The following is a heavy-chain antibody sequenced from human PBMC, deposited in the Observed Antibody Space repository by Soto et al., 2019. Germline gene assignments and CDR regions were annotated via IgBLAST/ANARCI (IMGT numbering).Heavy chain of an antibody. CDR1: GFSFITYA. Sequence: QVQLVESGGGVVQPGRSLRLSCAASGFSFITYAMYWVRQAPGKGPEWLAVISFDGSNKYYTDFVKGRFTISRDNSKNTLYLQMNSLRGEDTAVYYCAREEMTCFGEPIDYGGEGTLVTVS. V-gene: IGHV3-30-3*01. J-gene: IGHJ4*02. CDR3: AREEMTCFGEPIDY. D-gene: IGHD3-3*01. CDR2: ISFDGSNK.